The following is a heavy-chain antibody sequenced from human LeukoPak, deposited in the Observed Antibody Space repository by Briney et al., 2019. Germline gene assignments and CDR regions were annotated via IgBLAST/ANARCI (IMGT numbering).Heavy chain of an antibody. CDR2: VSNDAYNK. Sequence: PGGSLRLSCEASGFSFKIYAMHWVRQAPGKGLEWVAVVSNDAYNKYYADSVKGRFTISRDNSKDTLYLQMNSLRAEDTAVYYCARDFSGSSRIDYWGQGTLVTVSS. J-gene: IGHJ4*02. CDR3: ARDFSGSSRIDY. CDR1: GFSFKIYA. D-gene: IGHD3-10*01. V-gene: IGHV3-30-3*01.